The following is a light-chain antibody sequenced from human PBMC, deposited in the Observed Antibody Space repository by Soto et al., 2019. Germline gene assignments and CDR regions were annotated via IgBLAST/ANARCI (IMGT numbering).Light chain of an antibody. CDR1: QGIRNA. J-gene: IGKJ1*01. V-gene: IGKV1-6*01. CDR3: LQDYNYPLT. CDR2: AAS. Sequence: IEMTQSPSSLSSSVGDRVTITCRASQGIRNALGWYQQKPGKAPKLLIYAASSLQSGVPSRFSGSGSGTDFTLTISSLQPEDFATYYCLQDYNYPLTFGQGTKVEIK.